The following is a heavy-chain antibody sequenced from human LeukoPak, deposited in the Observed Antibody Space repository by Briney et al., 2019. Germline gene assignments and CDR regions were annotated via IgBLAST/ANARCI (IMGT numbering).Heavy chain of an antibody. V-gene: IGHV4-39*07. CDR3: ARGYQLLGKFDY. CDR1: GGSITTGGYY. Sequence: SETLSLTCAVSGGSITTGGYYLHWIRQPPGKGLEWVGTMYYSGSTYYNPSLKSRVNISVDTSKNQFSLELSSVTAADTAVYYCARGYQLLGKFDYWGQGTLVTVSS. CDR2: MYYSGST. J-gene: IGHJ4*02. D-gene: IGHD2-2*01.